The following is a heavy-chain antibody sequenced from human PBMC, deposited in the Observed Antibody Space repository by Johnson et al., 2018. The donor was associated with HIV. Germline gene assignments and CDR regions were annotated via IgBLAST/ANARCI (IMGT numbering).Heavy chain of an antibody. CDR3: WKGRGVYCSCFNDSFDI. Sequence: QVQLVESGGGVVQPGRSLRLSCAASGFTFSSYGMHWVRQAPGKGLAWVAVISYDGSNKYYADSVKGRFTISRDNSKNTLYLQMNSRRAEDTAVYYCWKGRGVYCSCFNDSFDIWGQGKIVHVPS. J-gene: IGHJ3*02. D-gene: IGHD2-15*01. CDR2: ISYDGSNK. CDR1: GFTFSSYG. V-gene: IGHV3-30*18.